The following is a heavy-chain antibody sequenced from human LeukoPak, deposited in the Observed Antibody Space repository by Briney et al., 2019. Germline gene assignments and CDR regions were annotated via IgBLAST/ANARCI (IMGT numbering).Heavy chain of an antibody. Sequence: SVKVSCKAAGGTISNYVISWVRQAPGQGLEWMGGIIPIFGTANYAQKFQGRVTITADESTSTAYMELSSLRSEDTAVYYCAVGYCSGGSCYSRAWGAFDIWGQGTMVTVSS. CDR2: IIPIFGTA. J-gene: IGHJ3*02. CDR1: GGTISNYV. D-gene: IGHD2-15*01. CDR3: AVGYCSGGSCYSRAWGAFDI. V-gene: IGHV1-69*13.